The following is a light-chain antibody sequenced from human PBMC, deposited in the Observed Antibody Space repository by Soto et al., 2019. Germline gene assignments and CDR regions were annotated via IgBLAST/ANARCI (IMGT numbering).Light chain of an antibody. Sequence: IQMKQSPSTVSASVGDSVTVTCRASQSISTWLAWYQQKPGRAPKLLIYDSSSLESGVPSRFSGSGSGTDFTLTISGLQPDDFATYYCQQYHTFSIAFGQGTRLEIK. J-gene: IGKJ5*01. V-gene: IGKV1-5*01. CDR1: QSISTW. CDR2: DSS. CDR3: QQYHTFSIA.